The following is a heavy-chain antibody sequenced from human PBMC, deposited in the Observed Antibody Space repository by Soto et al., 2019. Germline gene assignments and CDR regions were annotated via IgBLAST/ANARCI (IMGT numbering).Heavy chain of an antibody. CDR3: VKARATGPKSDFDY. J-gene: IGHJ4*02. CDR1: GFTFGTYT. CDR2: ISSHGGRT. Sequence: GGSLRLSCSASGFTFGTYTMHWVRQAPGRGPECVSTISSHGGRTFYADFVKGRFTMSSDNSKNTLYLQMSSLRLEDTAVYYCVKARATGPKSDFDYWGQGTLVTVSS. D-gene: IGHD7-27*01. V-gene: IGHV3-64D*06.